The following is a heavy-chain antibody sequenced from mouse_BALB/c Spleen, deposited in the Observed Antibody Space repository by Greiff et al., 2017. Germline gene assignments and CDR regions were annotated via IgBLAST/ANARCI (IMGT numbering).Heavy chain of an antibody. CDR3: ARGGISLYYFDY. J-gene: IGHJ2*01. V-gene: IGHV3-6*02. Sequence: DVQLQESGPGLVKPSQSLSLTCSVTGYSITSGYYWNWIRQFPGNKLEWMGYISYDGSNNYNPSLKNRISITRDTSKNQFFLKLNSVTTEDTATYYCARGGISLYYFDYWGQGTTLTVSS. CDR2: ISYDGSN. CDR1: GYSITSGYY.